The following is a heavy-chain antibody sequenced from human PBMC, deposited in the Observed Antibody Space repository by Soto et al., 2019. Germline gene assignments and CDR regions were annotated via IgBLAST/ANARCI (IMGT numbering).Heavy chain of an antibody. D-gene: IGHD3-22*01. CDR3: ARDQAGSSGYYDY. CDR1: GFTVSSNY. CDR2: IYSGGST. Sequence: GGSLRLSCAASGFTVSSNYMSWVRQAPGKGLEWVSVIYSGGSTYYADSVKGRFTISRDNSKITLYLQMNSLRAEDTGVYYCARDQAGSSGYYDYWGQGTLVTVSS. J-gene: IGHJ4*02. V-gene: IGHV3-53*01.